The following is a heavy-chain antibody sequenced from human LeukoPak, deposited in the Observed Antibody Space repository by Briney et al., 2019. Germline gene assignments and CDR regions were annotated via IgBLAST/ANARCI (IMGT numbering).Heavy chain of an antibody. D-gene: IGHD2-15*01. CDR2: IWYDGSNK. CDR1: GFTFSSYG. CDR3: ARARFCSGGSCYSGDWFDP. J-gene: IGHJ5*02. Sequence: GGSLRLSCATSGFTFSSYGMHWVRQAPGKGLEWVAVIWYDGSNKYYADSVKGRFTISRDNSKNTLYLQMNSLRAEDTAVYYCARARFCSGGSCYSGDWFDPWGQGTLVTVSS. V-gene: IGHV3-33*01.